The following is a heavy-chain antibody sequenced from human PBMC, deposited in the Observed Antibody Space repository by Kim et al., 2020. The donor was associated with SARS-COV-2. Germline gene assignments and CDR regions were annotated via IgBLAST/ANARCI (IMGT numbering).Heavy chain of an antibody. J-gene: IGHJ4*02. D-gene: IGHD5-18*01. CDR1: GGSISSGGYY. Sequence: SETLSLTCTVSGGSISSGGYYWSWIRQHPGKGLEWIGYIYYSGSTYYNPSLKSRVTISVDTSKNQFSLKLRSVTAADTAVYYCARGGRYSYGYLLAYWGQGNLVTVSS. V-gene: IGHV4-31*03. CDR2: IYYSGST. CDR3: ARGGRYSYGYLLAY.